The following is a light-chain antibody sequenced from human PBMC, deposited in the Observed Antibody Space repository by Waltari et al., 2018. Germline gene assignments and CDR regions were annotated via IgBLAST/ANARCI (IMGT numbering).Light chain of an antibody. J-gene: IGLJ3*02. CDR3: QSYDSSNPDWV. CDR2: EDN. Sequence: NFMLTQPHSVSESPGKTVNISCHRTSGRIASNYVPWYPKRPGSAPTTVIYEDNQRPSGVPDRFSGSIDSSSNSASLTISGLKTEDEADYYCQSYDSSNPDWVFGGGTKLTVL. CDR1: SGRIASNY. V-gene: IGLV6-57*04.